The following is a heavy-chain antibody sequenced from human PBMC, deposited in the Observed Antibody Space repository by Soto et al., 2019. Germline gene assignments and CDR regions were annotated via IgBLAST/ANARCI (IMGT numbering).Heavy chain of an antibody. CDR3: AKDIRWQDT. CDR2: IKSKSNGETT. J-gene: IGHJ4*02. Sequence: EMQLVESGGGLVKPGGSLRLSCAASGFTFSDAWMNWVRQVPGRGLEWVGRIKSKSNGETTDYAAPVKGRFTISRDDSKDTLYLQMNSLKTEHTAVYYCAKDIRWQDTWGQGSLVTVSS. D-gene: IGHD2-15*01. V-gene: IGHV3-15*07. CDR1: GFTFSDAW.